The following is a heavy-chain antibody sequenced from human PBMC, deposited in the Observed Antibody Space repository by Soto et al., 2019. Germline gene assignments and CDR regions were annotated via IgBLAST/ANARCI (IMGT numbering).Heavy chain of an antibody. CDR3: ASHYDSSGHTAYFDY. V-gene: IGHV1-69*13. CDR2: IIPIFGTA. D-gene: IGHD3-22*01. CDR1: GGTFSSYA. J-gene: IGHJ4*02. Sequence: ASVKVSCKASGGTFSSYAISWVRQAPGQGLEWMGGIIPIFGTANYAQKFQGRVTITADESTSTAYMELSSLRSEDTAVYYCASHYDSSGHTAYFDYWGQGTLVTVSS.